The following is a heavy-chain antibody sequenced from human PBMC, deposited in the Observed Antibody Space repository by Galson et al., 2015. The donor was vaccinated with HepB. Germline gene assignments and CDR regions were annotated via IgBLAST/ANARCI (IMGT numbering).Heavy chain of an antibody. CDR2: IFYNGVGT. CDR1: GFIFNDYG. D-gene: IGHD3-16*01. CDR3: ARKNYGDSYDM. Sequence: SLRLSCAASGFIFNDYGMTWVRQAPGKGLQWVSGIFYNGVGTHYVDSVKGRFTISRDNAKKSLYLQMNNLRVDDTALYFCARKNYGDSYDMWGQGTMVTVS. V-gene: IGHV3-20*04. J-gene: IGHJ3*02.